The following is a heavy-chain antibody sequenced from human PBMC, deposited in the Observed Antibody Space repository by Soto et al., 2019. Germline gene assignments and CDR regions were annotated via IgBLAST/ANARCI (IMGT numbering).Heavy chain of an antibody. J-gene: IGHJ4*02. D-gene: IGHD2-21*02. Sequence: SETLSLTCTVSGGSISGYYWSWIRQPPGKGLEWIGYIYHGGSTTYNPSLESRITMSVGPSRNQFSLKLTSVTAADTAVYYCARHLRMVTSIDYWGQGTLVTVSS. CDR3: ARHLRMVTSIDY. V-gene: IGHV4-59*08. CDR2: IYHGGST. CDR1: GGSISGYY.